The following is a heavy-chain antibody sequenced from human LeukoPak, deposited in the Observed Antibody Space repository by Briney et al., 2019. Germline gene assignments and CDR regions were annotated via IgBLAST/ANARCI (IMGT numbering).Heavy chain of an antibody. D-gene: IGHD1-14*01. CDR1: GGSISSSSYY. V-gene: IGHV4-39*01. J-gene: IGHJ4*02. CDR2: IYYSGST. CDR3: ARRTLGFGY. Sequence: SETLSLTCTVSGGSISSSSYYWGWIRQPPGKGLEWIGSIYYSGSTYYNPSLKSRVTISVDTSKNQFSLKLSSVTAADTAVYYCARRTLGFGYWGQGTLVTVSS.